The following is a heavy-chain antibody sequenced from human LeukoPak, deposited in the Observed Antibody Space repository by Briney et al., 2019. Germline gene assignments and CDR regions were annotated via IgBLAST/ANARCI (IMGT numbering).Heavy chain of an antibody. Sequence: ASVKVSCKASGYTFTSYYMHWVRQAPGKGLEWMGGFDPEDGETIYAQKFQGRVTMTEDTSTDTAYMELSSLKSEDTAVYYCATDRPYDILTGYYNPANFDYWGQGTLVTVSS. J-gene: IGHJ4*02. V-gene: IGHV1-24*01. CDR1: GYTFTSYY. CDR2: FDPEDGET. D-gene: IGHD3-9*01. CDR3: ATDRPYDILTGYYNPANFDY.